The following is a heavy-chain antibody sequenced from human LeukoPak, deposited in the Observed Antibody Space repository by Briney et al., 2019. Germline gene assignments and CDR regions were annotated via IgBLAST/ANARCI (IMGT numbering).Heavy chain of an antibody. J-gene: IGHJ4*02. D-gene: IGHD3-3*01. CDR1: GFTFSSYG. V-gene: IGHV3-30*18. Sequence: PGGSLRLSCAASGFTFSSYGMHWVRQAPGKGLEWVAVISYDGSNKYYADSVKGRFTISRDNSKNTLYLQMNSLRAEDTAVYYCAKDPLRFSQGYYFDYWGQGTLVTVSS. CDR3: AKDPLRFSQGYYFDY. CDR2: ISYDGSNK.